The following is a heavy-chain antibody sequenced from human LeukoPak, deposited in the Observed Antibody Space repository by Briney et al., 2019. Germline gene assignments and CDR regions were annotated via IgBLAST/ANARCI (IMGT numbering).Heavy chain of an antibody. V-gene: IGHV3-23*01. Sequence: GGSLRLSCAASGFTFSSYAMSWVRQAPGKGLEWVSAISGSGGSTYYADSVKGRFTISRDNSKNTLYLQMISLRAEDTALYYCARRFCSADNCYSGANYWGQGTLVTVSS. CDR1: GFTFSSYA. J-gene: IGHJ4*02. D-gene: IGHD2-15*01. CDR2: ISGSGGST. CDR3: ARRFCSADNCYSGANY.